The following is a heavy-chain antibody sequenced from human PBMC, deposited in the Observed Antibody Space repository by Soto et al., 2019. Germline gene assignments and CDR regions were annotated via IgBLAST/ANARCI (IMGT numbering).Heavy chain of an antibody. V-gene: IGHV3-30-3*01. D-gene: IGHD1-26*01. CDR3: VRDYLIVVGDTTAGQNWFDP. J-gene: IGHJ5*02. CDR1: GFTLSSYA. CDR2: ISYDGSNK. Sequence: LRRSCADSGFTLSSYAMHCVRQAPGKGLEWVAVISYDGSNKYYPDSVKGRFTISSDNSKNTTYLQMNSLRAEVTAVYYCVRDYLIVVGDTTAGQNWFDPWVQGTLVTVSS.